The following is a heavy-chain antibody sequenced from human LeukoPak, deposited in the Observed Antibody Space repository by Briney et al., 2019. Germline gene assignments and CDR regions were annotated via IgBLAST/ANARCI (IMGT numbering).Heavy chain of an antibody. V-gene: IGHV4-59*11. Sequence: SETLSLTCTVSGGSISSHYWSWIRQPPGKGLEWIGYIYYSGSTNYNPSLKSRVTISVDTSKNQFFLKLRSVTAADTAAYSCARFSFYDILTGYFDYWGQGTLVTVSS. CDR2: IYYSGST. J-gene: IGHJ4*02. D-gene: IGHD3-9*01. CDR1: GGSISSHY. CDR3: ARFSFYDILTGYFDY.